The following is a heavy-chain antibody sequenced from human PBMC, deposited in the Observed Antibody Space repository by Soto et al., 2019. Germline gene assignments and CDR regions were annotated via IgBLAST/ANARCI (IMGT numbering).Heavy chain of an antibody. V-gene: IGHV4-34*01. J-gene: IGHJ4*02. CDR2: INHSGST. CDR3: ARRYYYDSSGYLDY. CDR1: GGSFSGYY. D-gene: IGHD3-22*01. Sequence: QVQLQQWGAGLLKPSETLSLTCAVYGGSFSGYYWSWIRQPPGKGLEWIGEINHSGSTNYNPSLKSRVTISLDTSKNQFSLKLSSVTAADTAVYYCARRYYYDSSGYLDYWGQGTLVTVSS.